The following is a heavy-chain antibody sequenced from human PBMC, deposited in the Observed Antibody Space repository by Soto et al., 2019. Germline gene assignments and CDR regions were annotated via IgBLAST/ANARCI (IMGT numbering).Heavy chain of an antibody. Sequence: SVKVSCKASGGTFSNHAISWVRQAPGQGLEWVGGIIPMFPTADYAQRFQGRVTITADDSTTTVYMELSGLRSEDTAMYYCARDDATYCGGDCYRYFYYGMDVWRQGTTVTVSS. CDR3: ARDDATYCGGDCYRYFYYGMDV. D-gene: IGHD2-21*02. CDR1: GGTFSNHA. J-gene: IGHJ6*02. CDR2: IIPMFPTA. V-gene: IGHV1-69*13.